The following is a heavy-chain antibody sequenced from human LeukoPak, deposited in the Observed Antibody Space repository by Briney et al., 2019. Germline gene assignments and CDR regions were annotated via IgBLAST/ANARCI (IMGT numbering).Heavy chain of an antibody. CDR3: AKVEQQLVLGYFDY. CDR1: GFTFSSYA. J-gene: IGHJ4*02. CDR2: ISGSGGST. D-gene: IGHD6-13*01. V-gene: IGHV3-23*01. Sequence: PGPSLRLSCAASGFTFSSYAMSWVRQAPGKGLEWVSAISGSGGSTYYADSVKGRFTISRDNSKNTLYLQMNSLRAEDTAVYYCAKVEQQLVLGYFDYWGQGTLVTVYS.